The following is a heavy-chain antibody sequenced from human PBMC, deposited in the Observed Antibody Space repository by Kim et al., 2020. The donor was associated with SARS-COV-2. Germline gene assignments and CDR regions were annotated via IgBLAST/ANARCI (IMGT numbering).Heavy chain of an antibody. CDR2: IIPIFGTA. CDR1: GGTFSSYA. CDR3: AREGIPGRGGYCSGGSCYAANY. Sequence: SVKVSCKASGGTFSSYAISWVRQAPGQGLEWMGGIIPIFGTANYAQKFQGRVTITADESTSTAYMELSSLRSEDTAVYYCAREGIPGRGGYCSGGSCYAANYWGQGTLVTVSS. J-gene: IGHJ4*02. D-gene: IGHD2-15*01. V-gene: IGHV1-69*13.